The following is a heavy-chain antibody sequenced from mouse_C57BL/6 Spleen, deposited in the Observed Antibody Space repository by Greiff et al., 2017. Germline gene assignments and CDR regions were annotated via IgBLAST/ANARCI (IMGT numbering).Heavy chain of an antibody. V-gene: IGHV1-9*01. J-gene: IGHJ4*01. Sequence: QVQLQQSGAELMKPGASVKLSCKATGYTFTGYWIEWVKQRPGHGLEWLGEILPGSGSTNYNEKFKGKATFTADTSSNTAYMPLSSLTTEDSAIYYCATSIGYSNPLPMDYWGQGTSVTVSS. CDR2: ILPGSGST. D-gene: IGHD2-5*01. CDR3: ATSIGYSNPLPMDY. CDR1: GYTFTGYW.